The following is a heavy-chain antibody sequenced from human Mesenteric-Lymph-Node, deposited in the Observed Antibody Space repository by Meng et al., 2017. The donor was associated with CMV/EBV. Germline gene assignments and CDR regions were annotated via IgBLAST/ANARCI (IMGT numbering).Heavy chain of an antibody. J-gene: IGHJ6*02. CDR3: AREGDYNGYYYGMDV. Sequence: GESLKISCVASGFTFSSYSMNWVRQAPGKGLEWVSVIFSGGSITYSADSVKGRFTISRDNAKNSLYLQMNSLRVEDTVLYYCAREGDYNGYYYGMDVWGQGTTVTVSS. D-gene: IGHD4-11*01. V-gene: IGHV3-NL1*01. CDR1: GFTFSSYS. CDR2: IFSGGSIT.